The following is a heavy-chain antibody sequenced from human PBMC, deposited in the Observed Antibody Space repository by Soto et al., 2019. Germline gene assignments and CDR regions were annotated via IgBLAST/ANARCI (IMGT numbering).Heavy chain of an antibody. CDR2: IIPIFGTA. CDR1: GGTFSSYA. Sequence: ASVKVSCKASGGTFSSYAISWVRQAPGQGLEWMGGIIPIFGTANYAQKFQGRVTITADESTSTAYMELSSLRSEDTAVYYCAIAAAGTRWFDPWGQGTLVTVSS. CDR3: AIAAAGTRWFDP. D-gene: IGHD6-13*01. V-gene: IGHV1-69*13. J-gene: IGHJ5*02.